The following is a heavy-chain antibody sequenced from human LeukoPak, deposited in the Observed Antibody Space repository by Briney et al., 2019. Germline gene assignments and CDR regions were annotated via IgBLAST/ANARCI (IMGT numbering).Heavy chain of an antibody. CDR1: GGSISSSSYY. Sequence: SETLSLTCTVSGGSISSSSYYWGWIRQPPGKGLEWIGSIYYSGSTYYNPSLKSRVTISVDTSKNQFSLKLSSVTAADTAVYYCAREARGYSSSWSLNWFDPWGQGTLVTVSS. J-gene: IGHJ5*02. CDR3: AREARGYSSSWSLNWFDP. D-gene: IGHD6-13*01. CDR2: IYYSGST. V-gene: IGHV4-39*02.